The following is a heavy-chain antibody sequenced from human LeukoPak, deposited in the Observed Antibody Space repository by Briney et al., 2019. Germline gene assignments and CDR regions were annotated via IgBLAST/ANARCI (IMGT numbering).Heavy chain of an antibody. D-gene: IGHD3-22*01. V-gene: IGHV4-34*01. CDR1: GGSFSGYY. CDR3: ARDNCRDHGSSGYYSTPLDSC. Sequence: SETLSLTCAVYGGSFSGYYWSWIRQPPGKGLEWIGEINHSGSTNYNPSLKSRVTISVDTSKNQFSLKLSSVTAADTAVYYCARDNCRDHGSSGYYSTPLDSCWGQGTLVTVSS. J-gene: IGHJ4*02. CDR2: INHSGST.